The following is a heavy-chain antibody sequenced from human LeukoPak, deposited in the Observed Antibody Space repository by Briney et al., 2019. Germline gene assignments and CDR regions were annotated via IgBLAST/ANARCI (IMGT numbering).Heavy chain of an antibody. CDR3: AAVLPGDLSC. CDR1: GFTFTSPA. Sequence: GTSVKVSCKASGFTFTSPAMQWVRQARGQRLEWIGWIVVGSGNTNYAQKFQERVTITRDMSTSTAYMELSSLRSEDTAVYYCAAVLPGDLSCWGQGTLVTVSS. J-gene: IGHJ4*02. CDR2: IVVGSGNT. V-gene: IGHV1-58*02. D-gene: IGHD3-16*02.